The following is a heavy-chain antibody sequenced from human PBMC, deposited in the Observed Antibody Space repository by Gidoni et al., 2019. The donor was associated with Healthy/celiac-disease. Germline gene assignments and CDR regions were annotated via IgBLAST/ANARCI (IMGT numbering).Heavy chain of an antibody. V-gene: IGHV3-30*04. CDR1: GFTFSSYA. J-gene: IGHJ4*02. CDR3: ARDLYGYCSGGSCYPIGY. CDR2: ISYDGSNK. D-gene: IGHD2-15*01. Sequence: QVQLVESGGGVVQPGRSLRLSCAASGFTFSSYAMHWVRQAPGKGLEWVAVISYDGSNKYYADSVKGRFTISRDNSKNTLYLQMNSLRAEDTAVYYCARDLYGYCSGGSCYPIGYWGQGTLVTVSS.